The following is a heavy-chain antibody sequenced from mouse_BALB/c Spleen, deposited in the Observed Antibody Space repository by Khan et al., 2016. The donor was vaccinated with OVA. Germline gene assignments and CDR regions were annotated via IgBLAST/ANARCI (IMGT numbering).Heavy chain of an antibody. D-gene: IGHD1-1*01. V-gene: IGHV3-2*02. CDR2: ITYSGKT. CDR1: GYSITSYYA. Sequence: EVELVESGPGLVKPSQSLSLTCTATGYSITSYYAWNWIRQFPGNQLEWMGYITYSGKTKYNPSFKSRISITPDTSKNTFFLQLKSVTTEDTATYYCARIYGGDFDYWGQGTTLTVSS. CDR3: ARIYGGDFDY. J-gene: IGHJ2*01.